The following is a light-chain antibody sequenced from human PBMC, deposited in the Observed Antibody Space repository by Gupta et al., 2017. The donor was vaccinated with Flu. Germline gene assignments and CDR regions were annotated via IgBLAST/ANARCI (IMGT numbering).Light chain of an antibody. CDR2: ENN. V-gene: IGLV1-51*02. CDR1: SSNIGNNY. CDR3: GPGDSSRRDVV. Sequence: QSVFTLPPSVTAAPGQKVTISRSGSSSNIGNNYVSWYQQPPGAAPKLLVYENNKPPSVIPERFSGSKCGTSATLGITGLQTGDAADYYCGPGDSSRRDVVFGGGTKLTVL. J-gene: IGLJ2*01.